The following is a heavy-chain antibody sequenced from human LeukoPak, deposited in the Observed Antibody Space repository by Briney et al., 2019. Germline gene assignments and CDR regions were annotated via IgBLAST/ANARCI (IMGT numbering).Heavy chain of an antibody. D-gene: IGHD4-11*01. V-gene: IGHV3-20*04. Sequence: PGGSLRLSCAASGFTFDDYGMSWVRQAPGKGLEWVSNINWNGDNTDYADSVKGRFTISRDNAKTSLYLQMNSLRAEDTALYCCARDLGDYPLDYWGQGTLVTVSS. CDR2: INWNGDNT. CDR1: GFTFDDYG. J-gene: IGHJ4*02. CDR3: ARDLGDYPLDY.